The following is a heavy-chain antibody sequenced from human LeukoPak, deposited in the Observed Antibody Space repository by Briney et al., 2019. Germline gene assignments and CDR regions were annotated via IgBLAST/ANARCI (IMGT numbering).Heavy chain of an antibody. CDR2: ISTYNGNT. J-gene: IGHJ4*02. Sequence: ASVKVSCKASGYTFTSYGISWVRQAPGQGLEWMGWISTYNGNTNYAQKLQGRVTMTTDTSTTTAYMELRSMTSDDTAVYYCARDPTTQTFDYWGQGTLVTVSS. CDR1: GYTFTSYG. V-gene: IGHV1-18*01. CDR3: ARDPTTQTFDY. D-gene: IGHD4-11*01.